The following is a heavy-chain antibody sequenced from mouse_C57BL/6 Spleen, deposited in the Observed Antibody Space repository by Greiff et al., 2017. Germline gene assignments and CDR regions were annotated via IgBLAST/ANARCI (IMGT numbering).Heavy chain of an antibody. V-gene: IGHV5-6*01. CDR3: TRHVLLPGYAVGY. J-gene: IGHJ4*01. CDR1: GFTFSSYG. Sequence: EVKLVESGGDLVKPGGSLKLSCAASGFTFSSYGMSWVRQTPDKRLEWVATISSGGSYTYYPDSVKGRFTISRDNAKNTLYLQMSSLKSEDTAMYFGTRHVLLPGYAVGYWGQGTSVTVSS. CDR2: ISSGGSYT.